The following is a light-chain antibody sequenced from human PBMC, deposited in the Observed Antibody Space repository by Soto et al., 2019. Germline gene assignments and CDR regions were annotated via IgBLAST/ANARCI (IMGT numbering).Light chain of an antibody. CDR3: SSYARSSTLA. J-gene: IGLJ1*01. CDR2: NVY. Sequence: QSALTQPASVSGSPGQSITISCTGTSSDVGGYDFVSWYEHHPGQAPKLIIYNVYYRPSGVSDRFSGSKSVNTASLTVSGLHAEYESDYYFSSYARSSTLAVGTGTKLTVL. V-gene: IGLV2-14*03. CDR1: SSDVGGYDF.